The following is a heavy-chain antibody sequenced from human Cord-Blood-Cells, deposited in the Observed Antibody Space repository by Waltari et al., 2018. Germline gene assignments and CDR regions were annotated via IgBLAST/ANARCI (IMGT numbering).Heavy chain of an antibody. V-gene: IGHV1-69-2*01. J-gene: IGHJ4*02. Sequence: EVQLVQPGAEVKQPGDTVHIHCQVSGEPFTDEYMHWVKQAPGKGLEWMGLVDPEDGETRYAEKFQGRVTITADTSTDTAYMELSSLRSEDTAVYYCAAGLGYSGSYDYWGQGTLVTVSS. D-gene: IGHD1-26*01. CDR3: AAGLGYSGSYDY. CDR2: VDPEDGET. CDR1: GEPFTDEY.